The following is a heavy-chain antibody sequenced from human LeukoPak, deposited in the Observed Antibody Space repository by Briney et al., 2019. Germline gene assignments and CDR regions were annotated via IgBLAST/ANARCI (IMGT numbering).Heavy chain of an antibody. CDR2: ISGSGGST. V-gene: IGHV3-23*01. CDR1: GFTFSSYA. J-gene: IGHJ4*02. D-gene: IGHD3-10*01. CDR3: AKDGGDYYGSGRYQNYFDY. Sequence: GGSLRLSCAASGFTFSSYAMSWVRQAPGKGLEWVSAISGSGGSTYYADSVKGRFTISRDNSKNTLYLQMNSLRAEDTAVYYCAKDGGDYYGSGRYQNYFDYWGQGTLVTVSS.